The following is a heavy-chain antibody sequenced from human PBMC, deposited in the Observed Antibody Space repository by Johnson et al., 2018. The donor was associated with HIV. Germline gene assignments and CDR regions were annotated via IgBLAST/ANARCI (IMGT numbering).Heavy chain of an antibody. V-gene: IGHV3-64*01. CDR3: ARVRETKGPYDAFDI. CDR2: ISSNGGST. J-gene: IGHJ3*02. D-gene: IGHD1-1*01. Sequence: VQLVASGGGLVQPGGSLRLSCAASGFTFSSYAMHWVRQAPGKGLEYVSAISSNGGSTYYANSVQGRFPISRDNSKNTLYLQMGSLRAEDMAVYYCARVRETKGPYDAFDIWGQGTMVTVSS. CDR1: GFTFSSYA.